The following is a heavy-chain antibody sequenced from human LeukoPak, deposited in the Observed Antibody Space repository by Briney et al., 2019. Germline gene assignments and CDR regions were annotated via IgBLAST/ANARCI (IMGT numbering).Heavy chain of an antibody. Sequence: GGSLRLSCAASGFTVSSNYMSWVRQAPGKGLEWVSVIYSGGSTYYADSVKGRFTISRDNSKNTLYLQMNSLRAEDTAVYYCARVPSLVGSGTYYELWGQGTLVTVSS. J-gene: IGHJ4*02. CDR1: GFTVSSNY. CDR2: IYSGGST. V-gene: IGHV3-66*01. D-gene: IGHD3-10*01. CDR3: ARVPSLVGSGTYYEL.